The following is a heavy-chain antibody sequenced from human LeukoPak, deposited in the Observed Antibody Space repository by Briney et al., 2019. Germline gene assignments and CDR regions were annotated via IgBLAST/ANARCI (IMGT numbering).Heavy chain of an antibody. J-gene: IGHJ3*01. CDR1: GDSIRSYY. D-gene: IGHD3-16*01. CDR2: IHYSGST. Sequence: SETLSLTCTVSGDSIRSYYWSWIRQPPGKGLEGIGNIHYSGSTKYSSSLKSRVTISVDTSNNQFSLRVTSLTAADTAVYYCARLGALHDAFDVWGQGTLVTVSS. CDR3: ARLGALHDAFDV. V-gene: IGHV4-59*12.